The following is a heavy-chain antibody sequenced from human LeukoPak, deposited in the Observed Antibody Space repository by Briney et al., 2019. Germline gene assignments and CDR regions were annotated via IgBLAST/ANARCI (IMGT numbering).Heavy chain of an antibody. CDR2: VFHSGST. J-gene: IGHJ5*02. CDR3: ARGGYCSGGSCETWFDP. D-gene: IGHD2-15*01. Sequence: SETLSLTCTVSGGSISSYYWSWIRQPPGKGLEWIGYVFHSGSTNYNPSLKSRVTISVDTSKNQFSLKLSSVTAADTAVYYCARGGYCSGGSCETWFDPWGQGTLVTVSS. CDR1: GGSISSYY. V-gene: IGHV4-59*01.